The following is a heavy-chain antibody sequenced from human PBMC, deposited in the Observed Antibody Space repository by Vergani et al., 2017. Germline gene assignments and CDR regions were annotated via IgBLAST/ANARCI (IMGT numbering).Heavy chain of an antibody. J-gene: IGHJ4*02. CDR2: ILGSGTA. D-gene: IGHD1-26*01. CDR1: GASMSSVGYY. CDR3: ARGSRAEGYSGPDS. Sequence: QVQLQESGPGLVKPSQTLSLTCTVSGASMSSVGYYWTWIRQSAGKRLEWIGDILGSGTANYNPSFQGRVSMSVATSKNRFSLTLSSVNATDTAVDYCARGSRAEGYSGPDSWGQGTRVTVSS. V-gene: IGHV4-61*02.